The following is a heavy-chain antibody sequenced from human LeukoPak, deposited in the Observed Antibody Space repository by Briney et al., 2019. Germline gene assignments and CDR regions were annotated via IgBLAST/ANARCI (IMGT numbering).Heavy chain of an antibody. V-gene: IGHV1-24*01. CDR2: FDPDDDET. CDR1: GYILTELS. CDR3: ATLAPHYYNSGKAFDY. D-gene: IGHD3-10*01. J-gene: IGHJ4*02. Sequence: ASVKVSCKVSGYILTELSIHWVRQVPGKGLEWMGGFDPDDDETIYAQEFQGRVNMTEDTSIDTAYMELSNLRSEDTAVYYCATLAPHYYNSGKAFDYWGQGTLVTVSS.